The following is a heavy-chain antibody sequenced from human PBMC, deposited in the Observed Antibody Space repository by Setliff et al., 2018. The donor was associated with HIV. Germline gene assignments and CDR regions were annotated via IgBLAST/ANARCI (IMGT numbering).Heavy chain of an antibody. V-gene: IGHV4-30-4*08. Sequence: SETLRLSCAASGFTFSTYWMIWIRQPPGKGLEWIGYIHYSGSAAYYSPSLQSRSTISIDTSKNQFSLRLTSVTAADTAIYYCAREVDVLTTSDAFDIWGRGTMVTVSS. CDR3: AREVDVLTTSDAFDI. D-gene: IGHD2-21*02. J-gene: IGHJ3*02. CDR2: IHYSGSA. CDR1: GFTFSTYW.